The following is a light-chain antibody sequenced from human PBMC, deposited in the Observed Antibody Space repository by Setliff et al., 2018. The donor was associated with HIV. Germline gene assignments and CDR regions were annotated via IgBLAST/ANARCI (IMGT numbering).Light chain of an antibody. CDR2: EVI. CDR3: CSSAGSSMI. Sequence: QSALAQPASVSASPGQSITISCTGTSSDVGNYNLVSWYRHLPGTSPKVIIYEVIHRPSGVSPRFSGSKSGNTASLTISGLQAEDEADYYCCSSAGSSMIFGGGTKVT. J-gene: IGLJ2*01. CDR1: SSDVGNYNL. V-gene: IGLV2-23*02.